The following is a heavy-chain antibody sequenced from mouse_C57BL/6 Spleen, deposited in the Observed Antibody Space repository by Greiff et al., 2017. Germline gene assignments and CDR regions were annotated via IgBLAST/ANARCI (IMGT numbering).Heavy chain of an antibody. Sequence: EVQGVESGGGLVKPGGSLKLSCAASGFTFSSYAMSWVSQTPEKRLEWVATISDGGSYTYYPDNVKGRFTISRDNAKNNLYLQMSHLKSEDTAMYYCARDQTGDFDYWGQGTTLTVSS. CDR2: ISDGGSYT. V-gene: IGHV5-4*01. J-gene: IGHJ2*01. CDR1: GFTFSSYA. CDR3: ARDQTGDFDY. D-gene: IGHD4-1*01.